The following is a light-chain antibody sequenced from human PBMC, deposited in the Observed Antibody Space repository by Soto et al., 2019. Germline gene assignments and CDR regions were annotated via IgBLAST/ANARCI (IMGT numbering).Light chain of an antibody. CDR2: DAS. CDR3: QQRSSWPLT. J-gene: IGKJ4*01. Sequence: EIVLPQSPATLSMSPGERATLSCRASQSVYTYLAWYQQKPGQAPRLLIYDASNRATGIPARFSGSGSGTDFTLTIGSLEPEDFAVYYCQQRSSWPLTFGGGTKVEI. CDR1: QSVYTY. V-gene: IGKV3-11*01.